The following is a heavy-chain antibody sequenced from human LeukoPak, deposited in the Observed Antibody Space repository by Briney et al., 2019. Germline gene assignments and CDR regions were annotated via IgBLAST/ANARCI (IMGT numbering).Heavy chain of an antibody. J-gene: IGHJ5*02. CDR1: GYTFTGYY. D-gene: IGHD1-26*01. CDR3: ARVIFGGSPPSP. Sequence: GASVKVSCKASGYTFTGYYMHWVRQAPGQGLEWMGWINPNSGGTNYAQKFQGRVTMARDTSISTAYMELSRLRSDDTAVYYCARVIFGGSPPSPWGQGTLVTVSS. CDR2: INPNSGGT. V-gene: IGHV1-2*02.